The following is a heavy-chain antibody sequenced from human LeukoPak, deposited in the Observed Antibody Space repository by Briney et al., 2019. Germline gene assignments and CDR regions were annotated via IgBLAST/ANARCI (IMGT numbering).Heavy chain of an antibody. V-gene: IGHV4-59*01. Sequence: PSETLSLTCTVSGGSISSYYWSWIRQPPGRGLEGIAYIYYSGRTNYNPSLESRVTISVDTSKNQFSLKLSSVTAADTAVYYYARGHCSGGDCYYYNYGMDVWGQGTTVTVSS. CDR2: IYYSGRT. CDR1: GGSISSYY. D-gene: IGHD2-15*01. CDR3: ARGHCSGGDCYYYNYGMDV. J-gene: IGHJ6*02.